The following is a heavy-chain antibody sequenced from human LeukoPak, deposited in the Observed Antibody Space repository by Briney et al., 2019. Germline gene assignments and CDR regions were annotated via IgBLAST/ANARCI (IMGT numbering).Heavy chain of an antibody. Sequence: GGSLRLSCAASGFTFSDYYMSWIRQAPGKGLEWVSYISSSGSTIYYADSVKGRFTISRDNAKNSLYLQMSSLRAEDTAVYYCARDLAELDSSGWYGGYAFDIWGQGTMVTVSS. CDR1: GFTFSDYY. J-gene: IGHJ3*02. CDR2: ISSSGSTI. V-gene: IGHV3-11*01. CDR3: ARDLAELDSSGWYGGYAFDI. D-gene: IGHD6-19*01.